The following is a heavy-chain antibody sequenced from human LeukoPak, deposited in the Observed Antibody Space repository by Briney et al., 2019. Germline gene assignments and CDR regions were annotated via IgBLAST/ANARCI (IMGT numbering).Heavy chain of an antibody. V-gene: IGHV1-69*06. D-gene: IGHD1-7*01. CDR3: ARFMVWRNYHFDY. J-gene: IGHJ4*02. CDR1: GGTTSA. Sequence: SVKVSCKASGGTTSAIGWVRQAPGQGLEGMGGILPSVGTAHSSQKFQGRVTITADKSTSTAYMELSSLRSEDTAVYYCARFMVWRNYHFDYWGQGTLVTVSS. CDR2: ILPSVGTA.